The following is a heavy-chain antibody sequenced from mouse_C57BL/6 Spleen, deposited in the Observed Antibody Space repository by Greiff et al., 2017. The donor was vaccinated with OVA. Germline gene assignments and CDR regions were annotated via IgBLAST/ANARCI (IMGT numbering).Heavy chain of an antibody. D-gene: IGHD1-1*01. Sequence: QVQLKQPGAELVKPGASVKLSCKASGYTFTSYWMHWVKQRPGRGLEWIGRIDPNSGGTKYNEKFKSKATLTVDKPSSTADMQLSSLTSEDSAVYYCARGGISLYAPFAYWGQGTLVTVSA. CDR1: GYTFTSYW. CDR3: ARGGISLYAPFAY. V-gene: IGHV1-72*01. CDR2: IDPNSGGT. J-gene: IGHJ3*01.